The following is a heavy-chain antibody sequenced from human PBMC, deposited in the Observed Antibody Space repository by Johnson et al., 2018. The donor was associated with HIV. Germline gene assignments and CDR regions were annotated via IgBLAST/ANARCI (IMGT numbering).Heavy chain of an antibody. Sequence: QMLLVESGGGVVQPGRSLRLSCVASGFTFSSYAMHWVRQAPGKGLEWGTVISYDGNNKYYADSVKGRFTISRDNSKNTLYLQMNSLRAEDTAVYYCATRDPTHRPGVFDIWGQGTMVTVSS. CDR3: ATRDPTHRPGVFDI. D-gene: IGHD1-14*01. CDR1: GFTFSSYA. CDR2: ISYDGNNK. V-gene: IGHV3-30-3*01. J-gene: IGHJ3*02.